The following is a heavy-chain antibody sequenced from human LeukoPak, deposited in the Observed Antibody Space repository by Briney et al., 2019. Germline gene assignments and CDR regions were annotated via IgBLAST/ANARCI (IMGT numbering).Heavy chain of an antibody. CDR3: AKDRDGGSYYYFDY. V-gene: IGHV3-23*01. CDR2: INGGGYGT. D-gene: IGHD1-26*01. J-gene: IGHJ4*02. CDR1: GFTFHIYA. Sequence: PGGSLRLSCAASGFTFHIYAMNWVRQAPGKGLEWVSAINGGGYGTYYADSVKGRFTISRDNSKNTLYLQMNSLRAEDTAVYYCAKDRDGGSYYYFDYWGQGTLVTVSS.